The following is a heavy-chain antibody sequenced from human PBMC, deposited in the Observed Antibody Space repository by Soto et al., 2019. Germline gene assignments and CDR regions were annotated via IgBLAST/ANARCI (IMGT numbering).Heavy chain of an antibody. V-gene: IGHV4-39*01. Sequence: QLQLQESGPGLVKPSETLSLTCTVSGGSISSSTQYWGWIRQPPGKGLEWIGSIYQSGRTYYNPXFXSXXPISVAPSKNQFSLILDSVTAADTAVYYCARQENSWGQGTLITVSS. J-gene: IGHJ1*01. D-gene: IGHD1-7*01. CDR3: ARQENS. CDR2: IYQSGRT. CDR1: GGSISSSTQY.